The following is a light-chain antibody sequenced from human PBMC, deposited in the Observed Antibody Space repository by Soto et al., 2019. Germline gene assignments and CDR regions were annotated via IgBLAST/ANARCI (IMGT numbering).Light chain of an antibody. CDR3: QQYGSSRTWT. Sequence: EIVLAQSPGTLSLSPGERATLSCRASRSVSSSYLAWYQQKPGQTPRLLIYGASSRATGIPDRFSGSGSGTDFTLTISRLEPEEFAVYYCQQYGSSRTWTFGQGTKVEIK. V-gene: IGKV3-20*01. J-gene: IGKJ1*01. CDR1: RSVSSSY. CDR2: GAS.